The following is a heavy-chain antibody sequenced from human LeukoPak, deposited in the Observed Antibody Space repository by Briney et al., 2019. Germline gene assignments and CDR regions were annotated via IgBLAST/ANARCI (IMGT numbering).Heavy chain of an antibody. CDR2: ISSSSSYI. J-gene: IGHJ4*02. CDR1: GFTFRSYS. V-gene: IGHV3-21*01. CDR3: ARDSEVVPAASPCDY. D-gene: IGHD2-2*01. Sequence: GGSLRLSCAASGFTFRSYSMNWVRQAPGKGLEWVSSISSSSSYIYYADSVKGRFTISRDNAKSSLYLQMNSLRAEDTAVYYCARDSEVVPAASPCDYWGQGTLVTVSS.